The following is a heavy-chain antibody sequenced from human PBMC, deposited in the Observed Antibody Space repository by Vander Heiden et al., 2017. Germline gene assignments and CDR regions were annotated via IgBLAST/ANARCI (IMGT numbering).Heavy chain of an antibody. V-gene: IGHV3-30*04. J-gene: IGHJ4*02. CDR3: TSLITMIVVVHGGVG. CDR1: GFTFSSYA. D-gene: IGHD3-22*01. Sequence: QVQLVESGGGVVQPGRSLRLSCAASGFTFSSYAMHWVRQAPGKGLEWVAVISYDGSNKYYADSVKGRFTISRDNSKNTLYLQVNSLRAEDTAVYYCTSLITMIVVVHGGVGWGQGTLVTVSS. CDR2: ISYDGSNK.